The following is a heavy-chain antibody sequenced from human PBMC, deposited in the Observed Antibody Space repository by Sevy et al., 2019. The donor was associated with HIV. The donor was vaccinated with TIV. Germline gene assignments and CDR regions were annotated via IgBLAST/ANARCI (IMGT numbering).Heavy chain of an antibody. CDR1: GFTFDDYA. J-gene: IGHJ6*02. D-gene: IGHD2-21*01. CDR2: ISWNSGSI. CDR3: AKALGLFEYYGMDV. V-gene: IGHV3-9*01. Sequence: GGSLRLSCAASGFTFDDYAMHWVRQAPGKGLEWVSGISWNSGSIGYADSVKGRFTISRDNAKNSLYLQMNSLRAEDTALYYCAKALGLFEYYGMDVWGQGTTVTVSS.